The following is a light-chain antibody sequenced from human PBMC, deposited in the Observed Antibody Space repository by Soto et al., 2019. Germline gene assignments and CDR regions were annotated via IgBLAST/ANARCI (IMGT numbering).Light chain of an antibody. Sequence: EIVLTQSPGTLSLSPGERATLSCRTSQSVTTSYLAWYQQKPGQAPRLLIYGTSIRATGVPDRFSGSGSATDFTLTISRLEPEEFAVYYCHQYGDSPQTFGQGTKVEI. CDR2: GTS. V-gene: IGKV3-20*01. CDR3: HQYGDSPQT. CDR1: QSVTTSY. J-gene: IGKJ1*01.